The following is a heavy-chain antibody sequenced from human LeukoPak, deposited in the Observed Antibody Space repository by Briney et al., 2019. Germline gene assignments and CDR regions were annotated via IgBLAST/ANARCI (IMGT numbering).Heavy chain of an antibody. D-gene: IGHD3-3*01. Sequence: GASVKVSCKASGYTFTSYDINWVRQATRQGLEWMGWMNPNSGNTGYAQKFQGRVTMTRNTSISTAYMELSSLRSEDTAVYYCAKEGYYDFWSGYYTIWDYWGQGTLVTVSS. CDR1: GYTFTSYD. V-gene: IGHV1-8*01. CDR2: MNPNSGNT. J-gene: IGHJ4*02. CDR3: AKEGYYDFWSGYYTIWDY.